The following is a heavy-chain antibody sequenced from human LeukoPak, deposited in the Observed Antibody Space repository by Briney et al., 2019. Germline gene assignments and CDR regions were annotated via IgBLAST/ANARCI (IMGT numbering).Heavy chain of an antibody. CDR2: ISSSSSTI. D-gene: IGHD6-6*01. V-gene: IGHV3-48*04. CDR3: ARGIAARGGDFDY. CDR1: GFTFSSYS. Sequence: GGSLGLSCAASGFTFSSYSMNWVRQAPGKGLEWVSYISSSSSTIYYADSVKGRFTISRDNAKNSLYLQMNSLRAEDTAVYYCARGIAARGGDFDYWGQGTLVTVSS. J-gene: IGHJ4*02.